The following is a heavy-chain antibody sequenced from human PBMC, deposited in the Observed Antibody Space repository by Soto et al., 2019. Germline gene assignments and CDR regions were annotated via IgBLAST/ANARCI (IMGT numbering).Heavy chain of an antibody. V-gene: IGHV3-74*01. CDR2: INSDGSST. Sequence: EVPLVESGGGLVQPGGSLRLSCAASGFTFSSYWMHWVRQAPGKGLVWVSRINSDGSSTSYADSVKGRFTISRDNAKNTLYLQMNSLRAEDTAVYYCARVLTDYYYYYGMDVWGQGTTVTVSS. CDR3: ARVLTDYYYYYGMDV. D-gene: IGHD2-15*01. CDR1: GFTFSSYW. J-gene: IGHJ6*02.